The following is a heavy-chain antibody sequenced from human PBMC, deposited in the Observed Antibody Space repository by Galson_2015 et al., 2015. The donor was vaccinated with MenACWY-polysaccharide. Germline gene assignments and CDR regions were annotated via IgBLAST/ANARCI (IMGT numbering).Heavy chain of an antibody. J-gene: IGHJ3*01. CDR1: GFTFSSYW. Sequence: SLRLCCAASGFTFSSYWMHWVRQAPGEGLVWVSRFNTDGSSTSYADSVKGLFTVSRDNAKNTVYLQMNSLRAEDTAVYYCARDPHCGAGCSIHDAFDVWGQGTKVTVSS. V-gene: IGHV3-74*01. CDR2: FNTDGSST. D-gene: IGHD2-21*02. CDR3: ARDPHCGAGCSIHDAFDV.